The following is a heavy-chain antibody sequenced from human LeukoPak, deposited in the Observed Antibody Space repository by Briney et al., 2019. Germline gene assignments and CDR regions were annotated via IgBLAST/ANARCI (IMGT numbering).Heavy chain of an antibody. J-gene: IGHJ6*03. CDR3: ATGAYCSSTSCYRSYYYYYMDV. V-gene: IGHV1-24*01. CDR2: FDPEDGET. CDR1: GGTFSSYA. D-gene: IGHD2-2*01. Sequence: GASVKVSCKASGGTFSSYAISWVRRAPGQGLEWMGGFDPEDGETIYAQKFQGRVTMTEDTSTDTAYMELSSLRSEDTAVYYCATGAYCSSTSCYRSYYYYYMDVWGKGTTVTVSS.